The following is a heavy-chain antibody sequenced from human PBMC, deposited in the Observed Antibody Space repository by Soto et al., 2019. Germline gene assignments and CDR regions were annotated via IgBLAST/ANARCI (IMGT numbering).Heavy chain of an antibody. Sequence: GGSLRLSCAASGFTVSSNYMSWVRQAPGKGLEWVSVIYSGGSTYYADSVKGRFTISRDNSKNTLYLQMNSLRAEDTAVYYCARAPLGLSRGYGYYYYYMDVWGKGTTVTVSS. CDR2: IYSGGST. CDR1: GFTVSSNY. J-gene: IGHJ6*03. D-gene: IGHD3-10*01. CDR3: ARAPLGLSRGYGYYYYYMDV. V-gene: IGHV3-66*01.